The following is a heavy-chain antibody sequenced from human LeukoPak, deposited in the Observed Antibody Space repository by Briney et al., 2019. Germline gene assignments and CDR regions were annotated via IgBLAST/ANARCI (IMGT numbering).Heavy chain of an antibody. CDR2: IWYERQTK. CDR1: GFIFSNYG. CDR3: AREWGRIAVAGGPGY. J-gene: IGHJ4*02. V-gene: IGHV3-33*01. Sequence: GGSLRLSCEASGFIFSNYGMHGVRQAPGKGLEWLALIWYERQTKFCADSVKGRFTISRDNSGNTLFLHMTNLRVEDTAVYYCAREWGRIAVAGGPGYWGQGALVTVSS. D-gene: IGHD6-19*01.